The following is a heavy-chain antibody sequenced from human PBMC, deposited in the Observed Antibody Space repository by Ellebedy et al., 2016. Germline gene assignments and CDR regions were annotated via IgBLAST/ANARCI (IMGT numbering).Heavy chain of an antibody. J-gene: IGHJ4*02. D-gene: IGHD2-8*01. CDR2: ISAYNGNT. CDR1: GYTFTSYG. Sequence: ASVKVSCKASGYTFTSYGISWVRQAPGQGLEWMGWISAYNGNTNYAQKLQGRVTMTTDTSTSTAYMELRSQRSDDTAVYYCARGDSGGRTNGVLPDYWGQGTLVTVSS. CDR3: ARGDSGGRTNGVLPDY. V-gene: IGHV1-18*01.